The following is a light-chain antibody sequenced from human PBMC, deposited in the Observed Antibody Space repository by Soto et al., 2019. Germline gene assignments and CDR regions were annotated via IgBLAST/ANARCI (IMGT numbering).Light chain of an antibody. CDR3: QQYGSSPRIT. CDR2: GAS. J-gene: IGKJ4*01. CDR1: QSVSSSY. Sequence: EIVVTQSPGTLSLSPGERATLSCRSSQSVSSSYLAWYQQKPGQAPRLLIYGASSRATGIPDRFSGSGSGTDFTLTISRLEPEDFAVYYCQQYGSSPRITFGGGTKVDIK. V-gene: IGKV3-20*01.